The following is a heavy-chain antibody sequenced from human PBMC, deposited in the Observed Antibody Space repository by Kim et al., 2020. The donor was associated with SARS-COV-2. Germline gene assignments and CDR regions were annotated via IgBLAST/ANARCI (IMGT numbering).Heavy chain of an antibody. V-gene: IGHV4-59*01. CDR2: IYYSGST. J-gene: IGHJ6*02. D-gene: IGHD4-17*01. CDR1: GGSISSYY. Sequence: SETLSLTCTVSGGSISSYYWSWIRQPPGKGLEWIGYIYYSGSTNYNPSLKSRVTISVDTSKNQFSLKLSSVTAADTAVYYCARGGVTTLDYYYGMDVWGQGTTVTVSS. CDR3: ARGGVTTLDYYYGMDV.